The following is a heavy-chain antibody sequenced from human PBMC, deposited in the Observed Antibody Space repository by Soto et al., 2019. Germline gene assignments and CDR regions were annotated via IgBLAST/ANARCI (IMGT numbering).Heavy chain of an antibody. D-gene: IGHD1-26*01. J-gene: IGHJ5*01. CDR3: AKDGRRVGPTLNWLDS. V-gene: IGHV3-23*01. Sequence: EVQLMESGGGLVQLGESLRLSCVVSGLSLSGYALSWVRQAPGKGLEWVSAVSGSGGTTYYADSVKGRFTISRDNSKNTLYLQMNGLRVEDTAKYFCAKDGRRVGPTLNWLDSWGQGTQVTVTS. CDR2: VSGSGGTT. CDR1: GLSLSGYA.